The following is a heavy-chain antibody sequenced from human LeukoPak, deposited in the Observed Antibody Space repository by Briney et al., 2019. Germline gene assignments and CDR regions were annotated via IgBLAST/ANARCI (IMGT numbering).Heavy chain of an antibody. J-gene: IGHJ4*02. Sequence: GGSLRLSCAASGFTFSNAWMSWVRQAPGKGLEWVGRIKSKTDGGTTDYAAPVKGRFTISRDDSKNTLYLQMNSLKAEDTAVYYCAKDTYDFWSAYSGWGQGTLVTVSS. V-gene: IGHV3-15*01. D-gene: IGHD3-3*01. CDR1: GFTFSNAW. CDR3: AKDTYDFWSAYSG. CDR2: IKSKTDGGTT.